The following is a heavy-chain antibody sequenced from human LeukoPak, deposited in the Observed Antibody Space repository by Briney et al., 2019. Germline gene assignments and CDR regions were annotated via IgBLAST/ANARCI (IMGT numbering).Heavy chain of an antibody. D-gene: IGHD2-2*01. J-gene: IGHJ4*02. Sequence: SETLSLTCTVSGGSISSYYWSWIRQPPGKGLEWIGYIYYSGGTNYNPSLKSRVTISVGTSKNQFSLKLSSVTAADTAVYYCARGEVVPAAPNFDYWGQGTLVTVSS. V-gene: IGHV4-59*08. CDR3: ARGEVVPAAPNFDY. CDR1: GGSISSYY. CDR2: IYYSGGT.